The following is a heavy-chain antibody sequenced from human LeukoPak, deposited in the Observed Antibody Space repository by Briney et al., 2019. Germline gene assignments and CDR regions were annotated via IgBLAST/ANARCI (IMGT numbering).Heavy chain of an antibody. V-gene: IGHV3-11*01. CDR1: GFTFSDYY. CDR3: ARVVKDYFDY. CDR2: ISSSGSTI. J-gene: IGHJ4*02. Sequence: GGSLRRSCATSGFTFSDYYMSWIRHAPGKGLEWVSYISSSGSTIYYADSVKGRFTISRDNAKNSLYLQMNSLRAEDTAVYYCARVVKDYFDYWGQGTLVTVSS. D-gene: IGHD3-10*01.